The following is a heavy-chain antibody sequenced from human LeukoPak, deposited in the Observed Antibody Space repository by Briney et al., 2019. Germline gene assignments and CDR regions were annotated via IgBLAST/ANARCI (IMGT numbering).Heavy chain of an antibody. CDR2: IIPIFGTA. CDR3: ARDQTEGPNSSGYYNWFDP. D-gene: IGHD3-22*01. V-gene: IGHV1-69*05. Sequence: SVKVSCKASGGTFSSHAISWVRQAPGQGLEWMGGIIPIFGTANYAQKFQGRVTITTDESTSTAYMELSSLRSEDTAVYYCARDQTEGPNSSGYYNWFDPWGQGTLVTVSS. J-gene: IGHJ5*02. CDR1: GGTFSSHA.